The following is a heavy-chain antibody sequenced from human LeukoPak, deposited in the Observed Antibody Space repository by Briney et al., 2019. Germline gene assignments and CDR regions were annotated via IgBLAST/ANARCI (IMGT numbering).Heavy chain of an antibody. D-gene: IGHD3-22*01. V-gene: IGHV3-30*03. CDR1: GFTLSTYG. J-gene: IGHJ4*02. CDR3: ARRGMYYYDSSGYYYFDY. CDR2: ISHDGNSK. Sequence: GGSLRLSCAASGFTLSTYGMHWVRQAPGKGLEWVAMISHDGNSKQYADFAKGRFTISRDNAKNSLYLQMNSLRAEDTAVYYCARRGMYYYDSSGYYYFDYWGQGTLVTVSS.